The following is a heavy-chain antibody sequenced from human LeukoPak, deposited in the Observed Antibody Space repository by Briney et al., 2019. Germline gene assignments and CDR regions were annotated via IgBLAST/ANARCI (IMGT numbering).Heavy chain of an antibody. Sequence: PGGSLRLSCAASGFTFSDYYMSWIRQAPGKGLEWVSYISSSGSTIYYADSVKGRFTISRDNAKNSLYLQMNSLRAEDTAVYYCAKDPSSGYYYVPDYWGQGTLVTVSS. CDR1: GFTFSDYY. CDR2: ISSSGSTI. CDR3: AKDPSSGYYYVPDY. V-gene: IGHV3-11*04. D-gene: IGHD3-22*01. J-gene: IGHJ4*02.